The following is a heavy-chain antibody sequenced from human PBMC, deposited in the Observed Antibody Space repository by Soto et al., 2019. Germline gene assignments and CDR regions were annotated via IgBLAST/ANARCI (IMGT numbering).Heavy chain of an antibody. CDR2: ISYDGTKE. Sequence: GGSLRLSCAASGFTFGYYTMQWVRQAPGKGLEWVATISYDGTKEYYADSVKGRFTISRDNSRNTLYLQMNSLRADDTAVTYSARAGARWENMKPTYYFYAMDVWGPGTTVTVSS. CDR3: ARAGARWENMKPTYYFYAMDV. D-gene: IGHD1-26*01. V-gene: IGHV3-30*04. J-gene: IGHJ6*02. CDR1: GFTFGYYT.